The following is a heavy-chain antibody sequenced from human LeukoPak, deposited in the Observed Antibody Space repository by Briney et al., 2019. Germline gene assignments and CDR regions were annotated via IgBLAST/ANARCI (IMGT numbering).Heavy chain of an antibody. Sequence: GGSLRLSCAASGFTFSSYAMSWVRQAPGKGLEYVSAISSNGGSTYYADSVKGRFTISRDNSKNTLYLQMSSLRAEDTAVYYCVGSFVVVVAATPSWFDPWGQGTLVTVSS. CDR2: ISSNGGST. J-gene: IGHJ5*02. V-gene: IGHV3-64D*06. CDR3: VGSFVVVVAATPSWFDP. D-gene: IGHD2-15*01. CDR1: GFTFSSYA.